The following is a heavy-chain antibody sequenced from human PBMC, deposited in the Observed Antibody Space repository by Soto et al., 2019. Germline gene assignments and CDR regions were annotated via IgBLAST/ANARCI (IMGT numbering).Heavy chain of an antibody. CDR3: TRDLGGLGY. V-gene: IGHV3-7*03. D-gene: IGHD1-26*01. CDR2: IIKDGSEK. J-gene: IGHJ4*02. Sequence: EVQLVESGGGLVQPGGSLRLSCAASGFTFSNYWMTWVRQAPGKGLEWVANIIKDGSEKSYVDSVKGRFTISRDNAKNSLYLEMNSLRVEDTAVYYCTRDLGGLGYWGQGTLVTVSS. CDR1: GFTFSNYW.